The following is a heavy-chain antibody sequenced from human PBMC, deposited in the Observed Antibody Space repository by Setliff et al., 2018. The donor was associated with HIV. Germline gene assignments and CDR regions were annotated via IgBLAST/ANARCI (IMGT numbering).Heavy chain of an antibody. CDR1: GGTFSSYA. J-gene: IGHJ3*02. CDR2: IIPIFGTT. D-gene: IGHD3-22*01. V-gene: IGHV1-69*05. CDR3: AGVFGVYYDKEGPYDAFDI. Sequence: ASVKVSCKASGGTFSSYAISWVRQAPGQGLEWMGGIIPIFGTTNYAQKFQGRVTITTDESTTTAYMELSSLRSEDTALYYCAGVFGVYYDKEGPYDAFDIWGQGTMVTVSS.